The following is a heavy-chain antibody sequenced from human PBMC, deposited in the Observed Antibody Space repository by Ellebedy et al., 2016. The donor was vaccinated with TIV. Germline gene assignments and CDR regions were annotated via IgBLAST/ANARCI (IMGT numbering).Heavy chain of an antibody. CDR2: INPSGGST. D-gene: IGHD3-10*01. J-gene: IGHJ6*04. V-gene: IGHV1-46*01. CDR1: GYTFTNYK. Sequence: ASVKVSCXASGYTFTNYKIHWVRQAPGQGLEWMGIINPSGGSTYYAQKFQGRVTMTRDTSTSTLYMDLSSLRTEDTAVYHCAKDRYGSGSYSTGMDVWGEGTTVTVSS. CDR3: AKDRYGSGSYSTGMDV.